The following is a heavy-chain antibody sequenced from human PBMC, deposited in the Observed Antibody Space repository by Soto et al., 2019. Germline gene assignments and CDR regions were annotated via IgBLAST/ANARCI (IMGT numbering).Heavy chain of an antibody. CDR3: ARDTVVGATGRYYYYGMDV. D-gene: IGHD1-26*01. J-gene: IGHJ6*02. CDR1: GFTFSSYW. Sequence: PGGSLRLSCAASGFTFSSYWMSWVRQAPGKGLEWVANIKQDGSEKYYVDSVKGRFTISRDNAKNSLYLQMNSLRAEDTAVYYCARDTVVGATGRYYYYGMDVWGHGTTATVSS. V-gene: IGHV3-7*03. CDR2: IKQDGSEK.